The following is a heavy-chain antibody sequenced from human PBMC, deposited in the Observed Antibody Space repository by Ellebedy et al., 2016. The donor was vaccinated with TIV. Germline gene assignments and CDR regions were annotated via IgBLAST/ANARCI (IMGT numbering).Heavy chain of an antibody. CDR3: ARDGLRDSNYRTTVYYYYYYGMDV. D-gene: IGHD4-11*01. Sequence: ASVKVSCKASGYTFTSYGISWVRQAPGQGLEWMGWISAYNGNTNYAQRLQGRVTMTTDTSTSTAYMELRSLRSDDTAVYYCARDGLRDSNYRTTVYYYYYYGMDVWGQGTTVTVSS. CDR1: GYTFTSYG. J-gene: IGHJ6*02. V-gene: IGHV1-18*01. CDR2: ISAYNGNT.